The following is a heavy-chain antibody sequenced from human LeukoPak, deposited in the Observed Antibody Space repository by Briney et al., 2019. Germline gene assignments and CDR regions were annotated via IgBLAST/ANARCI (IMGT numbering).Heavy chain of an antibody. Sequence: SSETLSLTCSVSGGPISGYYWGWIRQPAGKRLECLGRIYSSGITDYSPSLKSRVTMSVDTSKNQISLRLNSVTAADTAVYYCARDSAFTYFDSWGQGILVTVSS. CDR1: GGPISGYY. J-gene: IGHJ4*02. CDR2: IYSSGIT. CDR3: ARDSAFTYFDS. D-gene: IGHD3-16*01. V-gene: IGHV4-4*07.